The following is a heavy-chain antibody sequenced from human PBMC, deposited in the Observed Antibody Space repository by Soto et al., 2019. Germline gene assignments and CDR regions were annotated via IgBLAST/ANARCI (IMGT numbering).Heavy chain of an antibody. CDR2: ISYDGSNK. CDR1: GFTFSSYG. J-gene: IGHJ4*02. V-gene: IGHV3-30*18. Sequence: QVQLVESGGGVVQPGRSLRLSCAASGFTFSSYGMHWVRQAPGKGLEWVAVISYDGSNKYYADSVKGRFTISRDNSKNTLYLQMNSLRAEDTAVYYCAKSGYSSGWYGLGYWGQGTLVTVSS. D-gene: IGHD6-19*01. CDR3: AKSGYSSGWYGLGY.